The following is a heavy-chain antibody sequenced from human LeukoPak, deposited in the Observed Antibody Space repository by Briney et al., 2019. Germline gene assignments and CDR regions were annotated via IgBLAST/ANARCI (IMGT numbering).Heavy chain of an antibody. J-gene: IGHJ4*02. V-gene: IGHV3-21*01. CDR2: ISSSSSYI. Sequence: GGTLRLSCSASGFTFTTYGMNWVRQAPGKGLEWVSSISSSSSYIYYADSVKGRFTISRDNAKNSLYLQMNSLRAEDTAVYYCARGWEGYFDYWGQGTLVTVSS. CDR1: GFTFTTYG. D-gene: IGHD1-26*01. CDR3: ARGWEGYFDY.